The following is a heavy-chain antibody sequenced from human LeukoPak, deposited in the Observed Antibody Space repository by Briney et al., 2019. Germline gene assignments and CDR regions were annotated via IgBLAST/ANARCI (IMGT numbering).Heavy chain of an antibody. V-gene: IGHV3-69-1*02. CDR3: SRILGISVAGTYDY. CDR1: GFTFSDFN. J-gene: IGHJ4*02. Sequence: PGGSLRLSCAASGFTFSDFNMNWVRQPPGKGLGWVASITSTTNIYYADSVKGRFTISRDNAKNSMYLQMNSLRADDTAVYFCSRILGISVAGTYDYWGQGILVSVSS. D-gene: IGHD6-19*01. CDR2: ITSTTNI.